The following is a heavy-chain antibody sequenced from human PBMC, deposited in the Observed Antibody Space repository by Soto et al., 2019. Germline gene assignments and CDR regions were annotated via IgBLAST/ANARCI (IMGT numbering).Heavy chain of an antibody. CDR3: ARSLYSGSYTNWFDP. CDR2: IYYSGST. V-gene: IGHV4-59*01. D-gene: IGHD1-26*01. J-gene: IGHJ5*02. CDR1: GGSISSYY. Sequence: PSETLSLTCTVSGGSISSYYWSWIRQPPGKGLEYIGYIYYSGSTNYNPSPKSRVTISVDTSKNQFSLKLSSVTAADTAVYYCARSLYSGSYTNWFDPWGQGTLVTVSS.